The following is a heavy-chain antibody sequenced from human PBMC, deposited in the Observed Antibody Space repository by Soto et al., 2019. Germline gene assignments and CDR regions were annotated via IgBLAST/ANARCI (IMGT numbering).Heavy chain of an antibody. CDR3: ARGWDYYDSSGYPFDP. J-gene: IGHJ5*02. V-gene: IGHV4-59*01. CDR1: GGSISSYY. D-gene: IGHD3-22*01. CDR2: IYYSGST. Sequence: SETLSLTCSVSGGSISSYYWSWIRQPPGKGLEWIGYIYYSGSTNYNPSLKSRVTISVDTSKNQFSLKLSSVTAADTAVYYCARGWDYYDSSGYPFDPWGQGTLVTVSS.